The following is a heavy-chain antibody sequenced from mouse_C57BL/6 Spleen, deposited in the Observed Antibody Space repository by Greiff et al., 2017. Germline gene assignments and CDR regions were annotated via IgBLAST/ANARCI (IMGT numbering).Heavy chain of an antibody. Sequence: VQLQQSGAELARPGASVKLSCKASGYTFTSYGISWVKQRTGQGLEWIGEIYPRSGNTYYNEKFKGKATLTADKSSSTAYMALRSLTSEDSAVYFCAKGWDQAWFAYWGQGTLVTVSA. V-gene: IGHV1-81*01. D-gene: IGHD3-3*01. CDR1: GYTFTSYG. CDR2: IYPRSGNT. CDR3: AKGWDQAWFAY. J-gene: IGHJ3*01.